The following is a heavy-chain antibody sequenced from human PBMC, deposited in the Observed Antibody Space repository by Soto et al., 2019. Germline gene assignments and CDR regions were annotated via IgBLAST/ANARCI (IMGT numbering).Heavy chain of an antibody. D-gene: IGHD6-19*01. V-gene: IGHV1-2*02. CDR2: INPNSGGT. CDR3: ARGSSSGRYDYCGIDV. J-gene: IGHJ6*04. Sequence: ASVKVSCKASGYTFTGYYMHCVRQAPGQGLEWMGWINPNSGGTNYAQKFQGRVTMTRDTSISTAYMELSRLRSDDTAVYYCARGSSSGRYDYCGIDVWGRVTTGTVSS. CDR1: GYTFTGYY.